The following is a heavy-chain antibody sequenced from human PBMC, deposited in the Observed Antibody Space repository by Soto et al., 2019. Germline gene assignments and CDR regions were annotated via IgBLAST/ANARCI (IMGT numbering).Heavy chain of an antibody. J-gene: IGHJ4*02. CDR2: IYYSGST. CDR3: ARDPGYGDYGGRRYFDY. D-gene: IGHD4-17*01. Sequence: SETLSLTCTASGGSISSYFWSWIWQPPGKGLEWIGYIYYSGSTNYNPSLKSRVTISVDTSKNQFSLKLSSVTAADTAVYYCARDPGYGDYGGRRYFDYWGQGTLVTVSS. CDR1: GGSISSYF. V-gene: IGHV4-59*01.